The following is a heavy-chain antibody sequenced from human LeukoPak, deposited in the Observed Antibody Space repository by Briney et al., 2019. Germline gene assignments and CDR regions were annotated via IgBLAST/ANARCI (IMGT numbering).Heavy chain of an antibody. CDR2: ISAYNSNT. J-gene: IGHJ4*02. Sequence: ASVQVSCKASGYTFTSYGISWVRQAPGQGLEWMGWISAYNSNTKYTQKLQGRVTMTTDTSTSTAYMELRSLRSDDSAVYYCARAYTGFDYWGQGTLVTVSS. CDR3: ARAYTGFDY. CDR1: GYTFTSYG. D-gene: IGHD1-14*01. V-gene: IGHV1-18*04.